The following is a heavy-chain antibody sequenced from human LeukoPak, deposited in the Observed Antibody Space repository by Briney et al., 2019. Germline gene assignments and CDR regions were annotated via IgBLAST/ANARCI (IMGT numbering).Heavy chain of an antibody. J-gene: IGHJ4*02. V-gene: IGHV1-69*04. CDR1: GFTFSSYA. CDR3: ARAMSDPMVRGTGYYFDY. CDR2: IIPILGIA. Sequence: GGSLRLSCAASGFTFSSYAISWVRQAPGQGLEWMGRIIPILGIANYAQKLQGRVTMTTDTSTSTAYMELRSLRSDDTAVYYCARAMSDPMVRGTGYYFDYWGQGTLVTVSS. D-gene: IGHD3-10*01.